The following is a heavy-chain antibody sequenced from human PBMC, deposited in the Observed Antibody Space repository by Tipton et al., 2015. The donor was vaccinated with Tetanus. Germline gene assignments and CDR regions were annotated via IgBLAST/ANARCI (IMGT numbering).Heavy chain of an antibody. CDR3: ARTFFVTGSRIRGGCPFDV. D-gene: IGHD3-10*01. CDR1: GVSLSNSAYY. Sequence: TLPLTCNVSGVSLSNSAYYWGWVRQPPGRGLEWIATMFYIGSTYYNPSLKSRLTISMDTTRNLFSLKLTSVTAVDTAVYYCARTFFVTGSRIRGGCPFDVWGLGTLVTVSS. V-gene: IGHV4-39*01. J-gene: IGHJ3*01. CDR2: MFYIGST.